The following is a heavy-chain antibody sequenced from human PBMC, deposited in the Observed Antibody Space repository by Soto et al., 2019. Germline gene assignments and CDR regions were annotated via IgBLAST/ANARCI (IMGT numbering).Heavy chain of an antibody. D-gene: IGHD2-8*01. CDR1: GGSISHYY. Sequence: PSETLSLTCSVSGGSISHYYWSWIRQSPGKGLEWIGYAYYSGSTDYNPSLKSRVTMAVDTSKNQVSLKLNSVTTADTAVYYCARDRSTYGGGGTGEVKENWFDPWGQGILVTVSS. J-gene: IGHJ5*02. CDR2: AYYSGST. V-gene: IGHV4-59*01. CDR3: ARDRSTYGGGGTGEVKENWFDP.